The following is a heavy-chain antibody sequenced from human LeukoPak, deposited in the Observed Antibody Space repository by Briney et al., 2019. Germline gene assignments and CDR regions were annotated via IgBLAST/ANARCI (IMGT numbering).Heavy chain of an antibody. Sequence: PSETLSLTCTVSGDSIGSQYWRWIRQPPGKELAWIGYIFYVGSTNYNPSLKSRVTISVDTSKNQFSLKLNSVTAADTAVYYCARDYYDSRGEAFDIWGQGTMVTVSS. CDR2: IFYVGST. CDR1: GDSIGSQY. V-gene: IGHV4-59*11. CDR3: ARDYYDSRGEAFDI. D-gene: IGHD3-22*01. J-gene: IGHJ3*02.